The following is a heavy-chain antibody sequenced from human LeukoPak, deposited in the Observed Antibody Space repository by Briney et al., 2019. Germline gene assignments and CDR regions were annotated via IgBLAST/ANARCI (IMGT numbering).Heavy chain of an antibody. D-gene: IGHD2-2*01. J-gene: IGHJ4*02. CDR1: GYTFTGYY. CDR3: ARGAQVSLPAASLDY. Sequence: GASVTVSCTASGYTFTGYYMHWVRQAPGQGLEWMGWINPNSGGTNYAQKFQGWVTMTRDTSISTAYMELSRLRSDDTAVYYCARGAQVSLPAASLDYWGQGTLVTVSS. CDR2: INPNSGGT. V-gene: IGHV1-2*04.